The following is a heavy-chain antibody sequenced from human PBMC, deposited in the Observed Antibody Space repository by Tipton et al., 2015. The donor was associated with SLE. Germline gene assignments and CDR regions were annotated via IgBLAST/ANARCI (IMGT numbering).Heavy chain of an antibody. CDR3: ARSPYCSGGSCYLPYFDY. V-gene: IGHV4-31*03. CDR1: GGSISSGGYY. J-gene: IGHJ4*02. CDR2: IYYSGST. D-gene: IGHD2-15*01. Sequence: LRLSCTVSGGSISSGGYYWSWIRQHPGKGLEWIGYIYYSGSTYYNPSLKSRVTISVDTSKNQFSLKLSSVTAADTAVYYCARSPYCSGGSCYLPYFDYLCQGTRVTVSS.